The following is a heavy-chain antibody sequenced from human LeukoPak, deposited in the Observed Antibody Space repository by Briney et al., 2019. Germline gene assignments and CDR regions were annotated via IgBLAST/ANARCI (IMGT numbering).Heavy chain of an antibody. CDR1: GFTFDDFA. D-gene: IGHD5-18*01. CDR3: AKLYGYSYGYIDF. CDR2: ISWNSGDI. J-gene: IGHJ4*02. V-gene: IGHV3-9*01. Sequence: PGRSLRLSCAASGFTFDDFALHWVRQAPGKGLEWVSGISWNSGDIGYADSVKGRFTISRDNAKNSLYLRMNSLRAEDTALYYCAKLYGYSYGYIDFWGQGTLVTVSS.